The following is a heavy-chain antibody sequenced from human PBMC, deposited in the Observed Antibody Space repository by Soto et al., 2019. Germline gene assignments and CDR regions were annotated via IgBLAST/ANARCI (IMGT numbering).Heavy chain of an antibody. CDR2: ISAYNGNT. CDR3: ARDPLSFWSGYYTIGNWFDP. CDR1: GYTFTSYG. J-gene: IGHJ5*02. V-gene: IGHV1-18*01. Sequence: AASVKVSCKASGYTFTSYGISWVRPAPGQGLEWMGWISAYNGNTNYAQKLQGRVTMTTDTSTSTAYMELRSLRSDDTAVYYCARDPLSFWSGYYTIGNWFDPWGQGTLVTVSS. D-gene: IGHD3-3*01.